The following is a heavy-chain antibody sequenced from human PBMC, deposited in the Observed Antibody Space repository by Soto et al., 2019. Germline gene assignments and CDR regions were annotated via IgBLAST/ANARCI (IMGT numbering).Heavy chain of an antibody. Sequence: SETLSLTCTVSGGSISSYYWSWIRQPPGKGLEWIGYMYHSGSTYYNPSLKSRVTISIDRSKNQFSLKLSSVTAADTAVYYCAREPDYWGQGILVTVSS. CDR2: MYHSGST. V-gene: IGHV4-59*12. CDR1: GGSISSYY. J-gene: IGHJ4*02. CDR3: AREPDY.